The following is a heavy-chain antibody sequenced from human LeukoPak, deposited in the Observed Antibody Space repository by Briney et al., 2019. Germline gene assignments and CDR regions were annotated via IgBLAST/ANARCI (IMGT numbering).Heavy chain of an antibody. CDR3: ARDQSSPDNFWSGREGYYMDV. V-gene: IGHV3-7*01. CDR2: IKQDGSEK. CDR1: GFTFSSYW. D-gene: IGHD3-3*01. J-gene: IGHJ6*03. Sequence: GGSLRLSCAASGFTFSSYWMSWVRQAPGKGLEWVANIKQDGSEKYYVDSVKGRFTISRDNAKNSLYLQMNSLRAEDTAVYYCARDQSSPDNFWSGREGYYMDVWGKGATVTVSS.